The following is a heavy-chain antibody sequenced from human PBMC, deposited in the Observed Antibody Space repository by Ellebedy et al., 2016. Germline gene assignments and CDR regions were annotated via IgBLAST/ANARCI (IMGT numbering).Heavy chain of an antibody. V-gene: IGHV1-2*02. CDR2: INPNSGGT. CDR1: GYTFTGYY. J-gene: IGHJ6*03. D-gene: IGHD3-22*01. CDR3: ARADYYDSSGLNYYYYYMDV. Sequence: ASVKVSXXASGYTFTGYYMHWVRQAPGQGLEWMGWINPNSGGTNYAQKFQGRVTMTRDTSISTAYMELSRLRSDDTAVYYCARADYYDSSGLNYYYYYMDVWGKGTTVTVSS.